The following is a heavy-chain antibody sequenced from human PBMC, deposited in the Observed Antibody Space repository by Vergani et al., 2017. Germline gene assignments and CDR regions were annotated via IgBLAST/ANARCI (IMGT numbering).Heavy chain of an antibody. D-gene: IGHD2-15*01. CDR3: ASDTHRGQMAYR. Sequence: QVPLQESGPGLVKSSETLSLTCSVSFDSIRNLYCNWIRQPPGKGLEWKGSIHYSENTNYNPSLKTRGTISVDKSQNQFSLTLTSVTAADTAVYYCASDTHRGQMAYRWGQGILVTVTS. CDR2: IHYSENT. CDR1: FDSIRNLY. V-gene: IGHV4-59*11. J-gene: IGHJ5*02.